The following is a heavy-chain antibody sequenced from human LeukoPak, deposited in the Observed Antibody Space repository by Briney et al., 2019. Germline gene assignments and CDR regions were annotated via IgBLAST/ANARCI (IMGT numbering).Heavy chain of an antibody. CDR3: AREITMIVVVDDAFDI. Sequence: PGGSLRLSCAASGFTFSSYAMSWVRQAPGKGLEWVSAISGSGGSTYYADSVKGRFTISRDNSKNTLYLQMNSLRAEDTAVYYCAREITMIVVVDDAFDIWGQGTMVTVSS. J-gene: IGHJ3*02. CDR1: GFTFSSYA. V-gene: IGHV3-23*01. D-gene: IGHD3-22*01. CDR2: ISGSGGST.